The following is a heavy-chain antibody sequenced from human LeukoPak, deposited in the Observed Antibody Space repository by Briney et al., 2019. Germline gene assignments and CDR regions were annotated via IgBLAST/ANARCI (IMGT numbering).Heavy chain of an antibody. CDR1: GYTFTSYA. D-gene: IGHD2-15*01. Sequence: ASVKVSCKASGYTFTSYAMHWVRQAPGQRLEWMGWINAGNGNTKYSQEFQGRVTITRDTSASTAYMELSSLRSEDTAVYYCARGPCSGGSCYHTPYYYYYYMDVWGKGTTVTVSS. V-gene: IGHV1-3*03. CDR3: ARGPCSGGSCYHTPYYYYYYMDV. J-gene: IGHJ6*03. CDR2: INAGNGNT.